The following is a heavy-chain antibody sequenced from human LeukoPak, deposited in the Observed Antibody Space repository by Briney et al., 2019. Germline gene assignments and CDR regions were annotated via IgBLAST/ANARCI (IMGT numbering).Heavy chain of an antibody. CDR3: AREFTVTTGYFDY. CDR2: IIPTFGTA. V-gene: IGHV1-69*13. CDR1: GGTFISYA. D-gene: IGHD4-17*01. J-gene: IGHJ4*02. Sequence: SVKVSCKDSGGTFISYAISWVRQAPGQGLEWMGGIIPTFGTANYAQKFQGRVTITADESTSTAYMELSSLRSEDTAVYYCAREFTVTTGYFDYWGQGTLVTVSS.